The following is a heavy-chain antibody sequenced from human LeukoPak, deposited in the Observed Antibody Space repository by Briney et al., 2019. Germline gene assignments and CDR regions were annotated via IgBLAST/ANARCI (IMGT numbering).Heavy chain of an antibody. V-gene: IGHV3-7*01. J-gene: IGHJ4*02. CDR2: LHPDGSSTT. D-gene: IGHD4-17*01. CDR1: GFSFSSSS. CDR3: ARDPHYGALDS. Sequence: GGSLRLSCAASGFSFSSSSLSWVRQAPGKGLEWVADLHPDGSSTTYYVDSVKGRFSVSRDNAKNLGYLQMNNLRVEDTAIYYCARDPHYGALDSWGQGIRVTVSS.